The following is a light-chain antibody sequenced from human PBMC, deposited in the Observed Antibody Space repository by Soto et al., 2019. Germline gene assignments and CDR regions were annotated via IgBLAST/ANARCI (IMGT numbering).Light chain of an antibody. J-gene: IGLJ3*02. CDR1: SSAFGGYNL. Sequence: QSALTQPASVSGSPGQSITISCTGTSSAFGGYNLVSWYQQHPGKVPKLMIYEGSQRPSGVSSRFSGSKSGNTASLTISGLQAEDEADYYCCSYTGISTWVFGGGTKVTVL. CDR2: EGS. CDR3: CSYTGISTWV. V-gene: IGLV2-23*01.